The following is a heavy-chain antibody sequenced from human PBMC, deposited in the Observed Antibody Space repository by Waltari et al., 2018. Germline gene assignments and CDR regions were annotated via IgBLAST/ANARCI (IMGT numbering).Heavy chain of an antibody. V-gene: IGHV4-61*09. D-gene: IGHD6-13*01. CDR3: ARDLVAAAGYYL. CDR1: GGSISSGSYY. Sequence: QVQLQESGPGLVKPSQTLSLTCTVSGGSISSGSYYWSWIRQPAGKGLEWIGYIYTSGGTNYNPSLTSRFTISVDTSKNQSSLKVTSVTAADTAIYYCARDLVAAAGYYLWGQGTLVTVSA. CDR2: IYTSGGT. J-gene: IGHJ4*02.